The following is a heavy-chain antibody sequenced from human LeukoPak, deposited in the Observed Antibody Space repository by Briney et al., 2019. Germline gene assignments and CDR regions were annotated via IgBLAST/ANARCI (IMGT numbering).Heavy chain of an antibody. D-gene: IGHD2-15*01. V-gene: IGHV3-21*05. CDR2: ISSSSSSYI. CDR1: GFTFSSYS. J-gene: IGHJ4*02. CDR3: AKDLMGLPYCSGGSCYRNTFDY. Sequence: GGSLRLSCAASGFTFSSYSMNWVRQAPGKGLEWVSYISSSSSSYIYYADSVKGRFTISRDNSKNTLYLQMNSLRAEDTAVYYCAKDLMGLPYCSGGSCYRNTFDYWGQGTLVTVSS.